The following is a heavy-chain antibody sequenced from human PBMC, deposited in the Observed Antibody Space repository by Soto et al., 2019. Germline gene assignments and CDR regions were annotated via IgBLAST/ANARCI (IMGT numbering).Heavy chain of an antibody. Sequence: SVKVSCKASGGTFSSYAISWVRQAPGQGLEWMGGIIPIFGTANYAQKFQGRVTITADESTSTAYMEPSSLRSEDTAVYYCARIVGSGSYYGDFDYWGQGTLVTVSS. D-gene: IGHD3-10*01. CDR1: GGTFSSYA. V-gene: IGHV1-69*13. CDR3: ARIVGSGSYYGDFDY. CDR2: IIPIFGTA. J-gene: IGHJ4*02.